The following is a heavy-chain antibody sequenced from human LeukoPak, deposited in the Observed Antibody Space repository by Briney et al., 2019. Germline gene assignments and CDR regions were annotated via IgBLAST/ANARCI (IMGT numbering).Heavy chain of an antibody. CDR3: ARDLGDCSSTSCYDGGFDY. CDR2: INPSGGST. J-gene: IGHJ4*02. CDR1: GYTFTSYY. V-gene: IGHV1-46*01. D-gene: IGHD2-2*01. Sequence: ASVKVSCKASGYTFTSYYMHWVRQAPGQGLEWMGIINPSGGSTSYAQKFQGRVTMTRDTSTSTVYMELSSLRSEDTAVYYCARDLGDCSSTSCYDGGFDYWGQGTLVTVSS.